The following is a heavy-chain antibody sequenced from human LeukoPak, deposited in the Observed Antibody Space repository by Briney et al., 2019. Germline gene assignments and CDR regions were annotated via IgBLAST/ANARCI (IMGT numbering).Heavy chain of an antibody. CDR2: ISSSSSYI. D-gene: IGHD1-26*01. Sequence: PGGSLRLSCAASRFTFSSYSMNWVRQAPGKGLEWVSSISSSSSYIYYADSVKGRFTISRDNAKNSLYLQTNSLRAEDTAVYYCARGGGGSYYHLLDYWGQGTLVTVSS. CDR3: ARGGGGSYYHLLDY. J-gene: IGHJ4*02. CDR1: RFTFSSYS. V-gene: IGHV3-21*01.